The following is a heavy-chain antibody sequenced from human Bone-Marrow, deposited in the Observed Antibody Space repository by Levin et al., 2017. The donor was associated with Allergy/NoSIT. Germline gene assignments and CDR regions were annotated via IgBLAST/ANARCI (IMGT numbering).Heavy chain of an antibody. CDR1: YDSINTNNYY. CDR3: ARVAGKSSYGYSVTTFEI. CDR2: IFYSGTT. D-gene: IGHD5-18*01. V-gene: IGHV4-39*07. J-gene: IGHJ3*02. Sequence: SETLSLTCTVSYDSINTNNYYWGWIRQPPGTGLEWIGNIFYSGTTYYNPSLKSRVTISVDTSKNHFSLKLTSLTAADTAVYYCARVAGKSSYGYSVTTFEIWGQGTMVTVSS.